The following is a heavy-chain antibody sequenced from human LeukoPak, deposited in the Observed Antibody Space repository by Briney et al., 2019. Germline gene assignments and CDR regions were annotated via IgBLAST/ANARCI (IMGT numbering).Heavy chain of an antibody. Sequence: PSETLSLTCAVSGGSISSGGYSWSWIRQPPGKGLEWIGYIYHSGSTYYNPSLKSRVTISVDTSKNQFSLKLSSVTAADTAVYYCARDREAVPTELTPYYYYMDVWGKGTTVTVSS. V-gene: IGHV4-30-2*01. CDR2: IYHSGST. CDR1: GGSISSGGYS. J-gene: IGHJ6*03. D-gene: IGHD2-2*01. CDR3: ARDREAVPTELTPYYYYMDV.